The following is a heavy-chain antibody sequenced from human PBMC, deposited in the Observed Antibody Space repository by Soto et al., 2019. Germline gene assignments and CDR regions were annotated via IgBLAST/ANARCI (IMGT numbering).Heavy chain of an antibody. J-gene: IGHJ4*02. D-gene: IGHD4-17*01. CDR3: TTEFPTVTMDYVY. V-gene: IGHV3-15*01. CDR1: GFTFSSAW. Sequence: PGGSLRLSCAASGFTFSSAWMSWVRQAPGKGLEWVGRIKSKTDGGTTDYAAPVKGRFTISRDDSKNTLYLQMNSLKTEDTAVYYCTTEFPTVTMDYVYWGQGTLVTVSS. CDR2: IKSKTDGGTT.